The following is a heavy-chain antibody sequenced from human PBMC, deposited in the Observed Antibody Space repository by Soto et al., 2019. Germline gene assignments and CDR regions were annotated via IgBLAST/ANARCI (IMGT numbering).Heavy chain of an antibody. CDR1: GFTFSSYA. Sequence: GGSLRLSCSASGFTFSSYAMSWVRQAPGRGLEWVSAISGSGGSTYYADSVKGRFTISRDNSKNTLYLQMNSLRAEDTAVYYCAKCGMYYDFWSGYYDDWGQGT. CDR3: AKCGMYYDFWSGYYDD. CDR2: ISGSGGST. J-gene: IGHJ4*02. V-gene: IGHV3-23*01. D-gene: IGHD3-3*01.